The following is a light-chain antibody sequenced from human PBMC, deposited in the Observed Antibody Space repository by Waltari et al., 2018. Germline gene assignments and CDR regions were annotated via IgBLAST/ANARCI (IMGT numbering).Light chain of an antibody. CDR3: QAWDSSPYVV. CDR1: KLGDKY. CDR2: QDS. J-gene: IGLJ2*01. Sequence: SYELTQPPSVSVSPGQTASITCSGDKLGDKYACWYQQKPGQSPVLVIYQDSKRPSGIPEGFSGSNSGNTATLTISGTQAMDEADYYCQAWDSSPYVVFGGGTKLTVL. V-gene: IGLV3-1*01.